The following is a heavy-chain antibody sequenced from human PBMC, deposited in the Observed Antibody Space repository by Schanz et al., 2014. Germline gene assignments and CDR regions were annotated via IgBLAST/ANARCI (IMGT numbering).Heavy chain of an antibody. V-gene: IGHV3-30*02. J-gene: IGHJ4*02. CDR1: GFTFTSYS. D-gene: IGHD3-22*01. Sequence: QVQLVESGGGVVQPGRSLRLSCAVSGFTFTSYSMHWVRQAPGMGLEWVAFIRYDGSSKYYADSVRGRFTISRDDSKNTLYLQMNSLRPEDTAVYYCAKEDRNHNSDYVYWGQGTLVTVSS. CDR3: AKEDRNHNSDYVY. CDR2: IRYDGSSK.